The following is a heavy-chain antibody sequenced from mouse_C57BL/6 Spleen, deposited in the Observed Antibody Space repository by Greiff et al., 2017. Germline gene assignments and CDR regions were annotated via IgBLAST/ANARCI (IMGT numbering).Heavy chain of an antibody. J-gene: IGHJ4*01. V-gene: IGHV1-26*01. Sequence: VQLQQSGPELVKPGASVKISCKASGYTFTDYYMNWVKQSHGKSLEWIGDINPNNGGTSYNQKFKGKATLTVDKSSSTAYMELRSLTSEGSAVYYCARCIRDYGSSYLYAMDYWGQGTSVTVSS. CDR2: INPNNGGT. CDR1: GYTFTDYY. D-gene: IGHD1-1*01. CDR3: ARCIRDYGSSYLYAMDY.